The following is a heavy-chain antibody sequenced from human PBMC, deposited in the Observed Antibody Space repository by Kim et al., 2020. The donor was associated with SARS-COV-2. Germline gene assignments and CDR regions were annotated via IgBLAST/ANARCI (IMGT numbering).Heavy chain of an antibody. D-gene: IGHD3-10*01. Sequence: ASVKVSCKASGYTFTGYYMHWVRQAPGQGLEWMGWINPNSGGTNYAQKFQGRVTMTRDTSISTAYMELSRLRSDDTAVYYCATPQTRITMVRGVINAFDIWGQGTMVTVSS. V-gene: IGHV1-2*02. CDR2: INPNSGGT. CDR3: ATPQTRITMVRGVINAFDI. J-gene: IGHJ3*02. CDR1: GYTFTGYY.